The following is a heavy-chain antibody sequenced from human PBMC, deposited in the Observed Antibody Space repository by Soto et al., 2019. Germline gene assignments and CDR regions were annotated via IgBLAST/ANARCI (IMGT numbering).Heavy chain of an antibody. V-gene: IGHV1-69*05. CDR2: IIPIFGTA. CDR1: GGTFSSYA. D-gene: IGHD1-1*01. J-gene: IGHJ4*02. Sequence: SVKGSCGASGGTFSSYAISWVGRAPGQGLEWMGGIIPIFGTANYAQKFQGRSTISRDNPKNTLYLELNSLRPEDAGVYYCAREISVSGGERRLESWGRGTLVTVSS. CDR3: AREISVSGGERRLES.